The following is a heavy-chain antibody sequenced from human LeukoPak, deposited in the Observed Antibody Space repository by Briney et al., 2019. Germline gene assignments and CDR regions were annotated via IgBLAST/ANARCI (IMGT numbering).Heavy chain of an antibody. V-gene: IGHV4-39*01. CDR2: VNYGGST. CDR3: ARHFDN. CDR1: GVSIISSSYD. J-gene: IGHJ4*02. Sequence: SETLSLTCTVSGVSIISSSYDWGWIRQPPGKGLEWIGSVNYGGSTDYNPSLKSRVTISVDAPKNQFSLKMRSVTAADTAVYYCARHFDNWGKGTLVTVSS.